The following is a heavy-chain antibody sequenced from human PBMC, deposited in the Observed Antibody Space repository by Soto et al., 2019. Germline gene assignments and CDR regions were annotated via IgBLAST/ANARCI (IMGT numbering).Heavy chain of an antibody. CDR3: ASRGHCSNGQCHPFDY. CDR1: DFSLSGFY. V-gene: IGHV3-11*06. CDR2: ISMSGSYK. J-gene: IGHJ4*02. Sequence: GGSLRLSCVGSDFSLSGFYMSWVRQAPGKGLEWLSFISMSGSYKTYAASVEGRFTISRDNVKNILYLQMDSLRVEDTAVYYCASRGHCSNGQCHPFDYWGQGTQVTVS. D-gene: IGHD2-8*01.